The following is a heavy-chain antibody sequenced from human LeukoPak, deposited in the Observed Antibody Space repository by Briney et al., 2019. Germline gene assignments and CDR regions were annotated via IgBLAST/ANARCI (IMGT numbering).Heavy chain of an antibody. J-gene: IGHJ4*02. Sequence: GGSLSLSFPASGFTFISYSWNGLGQPPGKGLEWVSVIYGGGSTFYADSVKGRFTISRDNSKNTLYLQMNSLRAEDTAVYYCVRLQDYWGQGTLVTVSS. CDR1: GFTFISYS. CDR2: IYGGGST. V-gene: IGHV3-53*01. CDR3: VRLQDY.